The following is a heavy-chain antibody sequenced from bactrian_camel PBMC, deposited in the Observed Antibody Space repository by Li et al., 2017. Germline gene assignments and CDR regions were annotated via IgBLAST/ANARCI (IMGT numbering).Heavy chain of an antibody. CDR3: AADPPVRRCGSSWEQYSYGH. J-gene: IGHJ4*01. CDR1: GFDFRSYG. D-gene: IGHD6*01. CDR2: IAYDGWVS. Sequence: VQLVESGGGLVQPGKSLRLSCVASGFDFRSYGMTWVRQAPGKDLEWIAQIAYDGWVSRYNDPAKGRFTISRDNAKNTLYLQMNSLKPEDTAIYYCAADPPVRRCGSSWEQYSYGHWGQGTQVTVS. V-gene: IGHV3S42*01.